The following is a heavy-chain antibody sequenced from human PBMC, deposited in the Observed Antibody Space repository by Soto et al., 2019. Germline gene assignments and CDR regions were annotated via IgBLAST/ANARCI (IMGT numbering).Heavy chain of an antibody. CDR1: GGSFGSSAYY. CDR2: INYSGTT. J-gene: IGHJ5*02. CDR3: SRRAPEGFDP. Sequence: SETLSLTCAVSGGSFGSSAYYWGWIRQAPGKGLEWIGSINYSGTTYYNPSLKSRVTISVDTSKNHFSLKLSSVTAADTALYYFSRRAPEGFDPWGQGTLVTVSS. V-gene: IGHV4-39*02.